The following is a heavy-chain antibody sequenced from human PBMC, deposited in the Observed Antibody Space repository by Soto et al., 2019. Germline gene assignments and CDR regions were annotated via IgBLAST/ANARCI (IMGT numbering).Heavy chain of an antibody. Sequence: ASVKVSCKASGYSFTDYHIHWVRQAPGQGLEWLGRINPKSGGTSTAQKFQGWVTMTTDTSISTAYMELTRLKSDDTAIYYCARGDSTDCSKGVCSFFYNHDMDVWGQGTTVTVSS. J-gene: IGHJ6*02. CDR2: INPKSGGT. D-gene: IGHD2-8*01. V-gene: IGHV1-2*04. CDR1: GYSFTDYH. CDR3: ARGDSTDCSKGVCSFFYNHDMDV.